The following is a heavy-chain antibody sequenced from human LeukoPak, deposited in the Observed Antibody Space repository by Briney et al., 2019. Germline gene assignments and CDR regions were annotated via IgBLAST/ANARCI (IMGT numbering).Heavy chain of an antibody. D-gene: IGHD3-3*01. CDR3: ARAGRFLEWLPDY. V-gene: IGHV3-7*01. J-gene: IGHJ4*02. Sequence: PGGSLSLSCAASGFTFSSYWMSWVRQAPGKGLEWVANIKQDGSEKYYVDSVKGRFTISRANAKNSLYLQMNSLRDEDTAVYYCARAGRFLEWLPDYWGQGTLVTVSS. CDR1: GFTFSSYW. CDR2: IKQDGSEK.